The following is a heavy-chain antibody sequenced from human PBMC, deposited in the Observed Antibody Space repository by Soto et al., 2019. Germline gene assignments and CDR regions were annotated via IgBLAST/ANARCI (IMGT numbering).Heavy chain of an antibody. Sequence: PGGSLRLSCAASGFTFSSYAMSWVRQAPGKGLEWVSAISGSGGSTYYADSVKGRFTISRDNSKNTLYLQMNSLRAEDTAVYYCAKDSYYDFWTEYNHYYYGMDVWGQGTTVTVSS. CDR1: GFTFSSYA. V-gene: IGHV3-23*01. J-gene: IGHJ6*02. CDR2: ISGSGGST. CDR3: AKDSYYDFWTEYNHYYYGMDV. D-gene: IGHD3-3*01.